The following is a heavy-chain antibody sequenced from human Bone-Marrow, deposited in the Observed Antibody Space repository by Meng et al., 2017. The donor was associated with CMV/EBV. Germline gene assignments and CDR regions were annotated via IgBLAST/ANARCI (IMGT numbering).Heavy chain of an antibody. J-gene: IGHJ3*02. V-gene: IGHV3-74*01. D-gene: IGHD1-26*01. CDR2: INSDGSST. CDR3: ARAIVGATLDAFDI. Sequence: GESLKISCAASGFTFSSYWMHWVRQAPGKGLVWVSRINSDGSSTSYADSVKGRFTISRDNAKNTLYLQMNSLRAEDTAVYYCARAIVGATLDAFDIWGQGPMVTVSS. CDR1: GFTFSSYW.